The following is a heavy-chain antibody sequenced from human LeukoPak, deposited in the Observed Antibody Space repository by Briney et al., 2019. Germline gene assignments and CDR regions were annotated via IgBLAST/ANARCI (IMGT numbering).Heavy chain of an antibody. D-gene: IGHD3-22*01. Sequence: ASVKVSCKASGYTFTSYGISWVRQALGQGLEWMGWISAYNGKTNYAQKLQGRVTMTTDTSTSTAYMELRSLRSDDTAVYYCARDNHYYDSSGYFGVNNWFDPWGQGTLVTVSS. CDR1: GYTFTSYG. CDR2: ISAYNGKT. V-gene: IGHV1-18*01. CDR3: ARDNHYYDSSGYFGVNNWFDP. J-gene: IGHJ5*02.